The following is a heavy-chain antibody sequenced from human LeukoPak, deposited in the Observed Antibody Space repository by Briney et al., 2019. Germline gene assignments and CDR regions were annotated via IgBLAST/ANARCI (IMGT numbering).Heavy chain of an antibody. D-gene: IGHD2-2*01. V-gene: IGHV3-74*03. CDR3: ARVVGYCSSTSCPPGDY. CDR2: INSDGSSI. Sequence: GGSLRLSRAASGFTFSSYWMHWVRQAPGKGLVWVSRINSDGSSITYADSVKGRFTISRDNAKNTLYLQMNSLRAEDTAVYYCARVVGYCSSTSCPPGDYWGQGTLVTVSS. CDR1: GFTFSSYW. J-gene: IGHJ4*02.